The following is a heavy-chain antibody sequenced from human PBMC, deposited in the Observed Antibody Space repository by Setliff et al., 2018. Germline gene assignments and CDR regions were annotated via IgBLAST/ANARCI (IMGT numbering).Heavy chain of an antibody. V-gene: IGHV4-61*09. CDR1: GDSISSGSYY. J-gene: IGHJ3*02. D-gene: IGHD4-4*01. Sequence: PSETLSLTCTVSGDSISSGSYYWTWIRQPAGKGLEWIGHFHTGGSTNYNRSLRGRVSISVDTSKNQFSLKLSSVTAADTAVYYCARDPLTTTVRHAFDIWGQGTMVTVSS. CDR2: FHTGGST. CDR3: ARDPLTTTVRHAFDI.